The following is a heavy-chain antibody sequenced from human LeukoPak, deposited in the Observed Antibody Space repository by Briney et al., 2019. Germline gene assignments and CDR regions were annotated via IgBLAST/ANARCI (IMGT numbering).Heavy chain of an antibody. Sequence: PSETLSLTCVVSGGFISSTSYYWGWIRQPPGKGLEWIGTMHYTGDTYYSPSLKSRVTISQDTPKNEFALKLSSVTAADTAAYYCARFYYDESGHWHCFDLWGQARMVIVSS. CDR2: MHYTGDT. CDR3: ARFYYDESGHWHCFDL. CDR1: GGFISSTSYY. V-gene: IGHV4-39*01. J-gene: IGHJ3*01. D-gene: IGHD3-22*01.